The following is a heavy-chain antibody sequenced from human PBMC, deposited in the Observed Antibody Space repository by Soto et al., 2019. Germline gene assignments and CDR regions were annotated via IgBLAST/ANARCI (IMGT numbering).Heavy chain of an antibody. CDR1: GFTFSSYA. D-gene: IGHD2-8*01. J-gene: IGHJ4*02. CDR2: VSIGGST. V-gene: IGHV3-23*01. Sequence: PRLSCAASGFTFSSYAMGWVRQGPGKGLEWVAVVSIGGSTHYADSVRGRFTISRDNSKNTLSLQMNSLTAEDTAVYFCAKRHGAGGQFDHWGQGALVTVSS. CDR3: AKRHGAGGQFDH.